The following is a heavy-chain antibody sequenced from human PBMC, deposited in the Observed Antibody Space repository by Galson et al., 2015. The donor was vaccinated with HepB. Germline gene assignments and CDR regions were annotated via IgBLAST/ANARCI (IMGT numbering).Heavy chain of an antibody. CDR2: IVVGSGNT. CDR1: GFTFTSSA. CDR3: AAGFTNHWYFDL. J-gene: IGHJ2*01. V-gene: IGHV1-58*02. Sequence: SVKVSCKASGFTFTSSAMQWVRQTRGQRLEWIGWIVVGSGNTNYAQKFQERVTITRDMSTSTAYMELSSLRSEDTAVYYCAAGFTNHWYFDLWGRGTLVTVSS.